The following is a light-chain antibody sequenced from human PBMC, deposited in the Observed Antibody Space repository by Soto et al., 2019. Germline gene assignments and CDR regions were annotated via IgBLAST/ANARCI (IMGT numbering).Light chain of an antibody. CDR3: QQRSNWWT. J-gene: IGKJ1*01. CDR2: DAS. V-gene: IGKV3-11*01. CDR1: QSVSSY. Sequence: EIVLTQSPATLSLSPGERATLSCRASQSVSSYLAWYQQKPGQAPRLLIYDASNRATGIPARFSGSGSGTDFTLTISSLETEDFAVYYCQQRSNWWTFCQGTKVEIK.